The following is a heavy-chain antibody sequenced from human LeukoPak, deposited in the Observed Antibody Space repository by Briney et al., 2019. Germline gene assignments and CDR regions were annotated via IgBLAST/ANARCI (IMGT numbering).Heavy chain of an antibody. CDR2: INPSGGST. D-gene: IGHD3-10*01. CDR1: GYTFTSYY. Sequence: ASVKVSCKASGYTFTSYYMHWVRQAPGQGLEWMGIINPSGGSTSHAQKFQGRVTMTRDTSTSTVYMELSSLRSEDTAVYYCARGLPSVNYGSGSYYNYRGQGTLVTVSS. J-gene: IGHJ4*02. V-gene: IGHV1-46*01. CDR3: ARGLPSVNYGSGSYYNY.